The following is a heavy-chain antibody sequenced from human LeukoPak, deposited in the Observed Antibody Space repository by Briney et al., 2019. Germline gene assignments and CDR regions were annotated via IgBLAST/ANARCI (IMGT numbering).Heavy chain of an antibody. D-gene: IGHD3-16*01. Sequence: GGSLRLSCEASGFSFSSFWMSWVRQAPGKGLEWVANIKQDGSEENYVDSVKGRFTISGDNAKKSLYLQMNSLRVEDTAVYYCARSISLGAWGQGTLVTVSS. V-gene: IGHV3-7*01. CDR1: GFSFSSFW. CDR3: ARSISLGA. J-gene: IGHJ5*02. CDR2: IKQDGSEE.